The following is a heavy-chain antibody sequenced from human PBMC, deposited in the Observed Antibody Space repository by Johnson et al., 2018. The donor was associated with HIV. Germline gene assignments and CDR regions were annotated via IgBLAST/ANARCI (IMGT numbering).Heavy chain of an antibody. CDR2: ISYDGSNK. Sequence: QVQLVESGGGVVQPGRSLRLSCAASGFTFSSYAMHWVRQAPGKGLEWVAVISYDGSNKYYADSVKGRFTISRDNSKNTLYLQMNSLRAEDMAVYYCAKDSPGWLVGAIGEDAFDIWGQGTMVTVSS. J-gene: IGHJ3*02. V-gene: IGHV3-30-3*01. CDR3: AKDSPGWLVGAIGEDAFDI. CDR1: GFTFSSYA. D-gene: IGHD1-26*01.